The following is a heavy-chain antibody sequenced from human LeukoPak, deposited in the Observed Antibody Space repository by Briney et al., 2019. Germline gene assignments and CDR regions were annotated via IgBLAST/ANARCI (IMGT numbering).Heavy chain of an antibody. CDR1: GGSISSYY. Sequence: SETLSLTCTVSGGSISSYYWSWIRQPPGKGLEWIGCIYYSGSTNYNPSLKSRVTISVDTSKNQFSLKLSSVTAADTAVYYCARSPSELWLYYFDYWGQGTLVTVSS. J-gene: IGHJ4*02. D-gene: IGHD5-18*01. V-gene: IGHV4-59*01. CDR3: ARSPSELWLYYFDY. CDR2: IYYSGST.